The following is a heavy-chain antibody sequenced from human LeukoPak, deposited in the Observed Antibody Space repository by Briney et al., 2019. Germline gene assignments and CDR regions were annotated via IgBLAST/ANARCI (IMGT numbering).Heavy chain of an antibody. CDR3: ARGLGEFEHALDY. D-gene: IGHD3-10*01. Sequence: GGSLRLSCAASGFTFSSYDMHWVRQATGKGLEWVSAIGTAGDTYYPGSVKGRFTISRENAMNSLYLQMNSLRAGDTAVYYCARGLGEFEHALDYWGQGTLVTVSS. J-gene: IGHJ4*02. CDR1: GFTFSSYD. CDR2: IGTAGDT. V-gene: IGHV3-13*01.